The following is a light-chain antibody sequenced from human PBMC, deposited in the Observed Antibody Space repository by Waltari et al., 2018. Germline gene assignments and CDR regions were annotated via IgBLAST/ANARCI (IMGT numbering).Light chain of an antibody. CDR3: QVWDFSGDHLIVL. J-gene: IGLJ2*01. Sequence: SYVLTQPPSVSVAPGQTATIPCGPNHIGTKIVPWYQQKPGQAPVLVVFDNSDRPSGIPERFSGSNSGSTATLTISRVEAGDEADYYCQVWDFSGDHLIVLFGGGTKVTVL. CDR1: HIGTKI. V-gene: IGLV3-21*02. CDR2: DNS.